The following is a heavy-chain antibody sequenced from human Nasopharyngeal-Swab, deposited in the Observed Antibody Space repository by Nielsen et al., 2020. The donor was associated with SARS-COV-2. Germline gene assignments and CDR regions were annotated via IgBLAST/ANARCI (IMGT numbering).Heavy chain of an antibody. J-gene: IGHJ6*02. CDR3: AKVASGGMDF. V-gene: IGHV3-23*01. CDR2: ISCSGGST. Sequence: VRQMPGKGLEWVSAISCSGGSTYYADSVKGRFTISRDNSKNTLYLQMNSLRAEDTAVYYCAKVASGGMDFWGQGTTVTVSS.